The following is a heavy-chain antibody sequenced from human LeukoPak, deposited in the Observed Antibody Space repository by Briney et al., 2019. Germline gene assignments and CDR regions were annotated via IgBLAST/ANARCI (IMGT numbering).Heavy chain of an antibody. V-gene: IGHV3-11*04. D-gene: IGHD3-10*01. CDR1: GFTFSDHY. J-gene: IGHJ5*02. CDR3: ARGAYGSGSYGDNWFDP. CDR2: ISSSGSTI. Sequence: GGSLRLSCAASGFTFSDHYMSWLRQAPGKGLEWVSYISSSGSTIYYADSVKGRFTISRDNAKSSLYLQMNSLRAEDTAVYYCARGAYGSGSYGDNWFDPWGQGTLVTVSS.